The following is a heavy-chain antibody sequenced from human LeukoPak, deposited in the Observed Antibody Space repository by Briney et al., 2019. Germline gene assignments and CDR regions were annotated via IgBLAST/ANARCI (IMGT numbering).Heavy chain of an antibody. CDR1: GYTFTGYY. CDR2: INPNSSGT. CDR3: ARGRKPFSGTAIYSGNWFDP. Sequence: ASVKVSCKASGYTFTGYYMHWVRQAPGQALEWMVWINPNSSGTNYAQKFQGRVTMTRDTSISTAYMELSRLRSDDTAVYYCARGRKPFSGTAIYSGNWFDPWGQGTLVTVSS. J-gene: IGHJ5*02. V-gene: IGHV1-2*02. D-gene: IGHD3-10*02.